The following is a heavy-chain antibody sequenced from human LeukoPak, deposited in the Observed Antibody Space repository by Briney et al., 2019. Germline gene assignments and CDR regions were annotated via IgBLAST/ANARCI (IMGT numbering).Heavy chain of an antibody. Sequence: GGSLRLSCAASGFTFSRYWMHWVRQAPGKGLVWVSRINTDGSSTSYADSVKGRFTISRDNAKNTLYLQMNSLRAEDTAVYYCARSRYDLLTEFDYWGQGTLVTVSS. CDR3: ARSRYDLLTEFDY. CDR2: INTDGSST. V-gene: IGHV3-74*01. J-gene: IGHJ4*02. D-gene: IGHD3-9*01. CDR1: GFTFSRYW.